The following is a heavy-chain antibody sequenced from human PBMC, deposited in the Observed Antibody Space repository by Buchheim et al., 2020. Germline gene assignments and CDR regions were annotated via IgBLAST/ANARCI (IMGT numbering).Heavy chain of an antibody. CDR2: INPNSGDT. CDR3: ARDRVLRGVTFGMDV. J-gene: IGHJ6*02. Sequence: QVRLVQSGADVRKPGASVRVSCKASGYTFTGYYIHWVRQAPGHGLEWMGWINPNSGDTDSAQKFQGRVTVTRDTSSTTAYMELSRLSSDDTAVYYCARDRVLRGVTFGMDVWGQGTT. D-gene: IGHD3-10*01. CDR1: GYTFTGYY. V-gene: IGHV1-2*02.